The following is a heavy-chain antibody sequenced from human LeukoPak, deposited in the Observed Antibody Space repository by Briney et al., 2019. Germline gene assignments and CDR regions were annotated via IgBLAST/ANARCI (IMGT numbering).Heavy chain of an antibody. J-gene: IGHJ6*02. CDR2: ISSNTKYI. CDR1: GFTFSSYS. V-gene: IGHV3-21*01. CDR3: ARAYPYYYYGMDV. D-gene: IGHD2-2*02. Sequence: PGGSLRLSCAASGFTFSSYSMTWVRQAPGKGLEWVSSISSNTKYIYYADSVKGRFTISRDNAKNSLYLQMNSLRAEDTAVYYCARAYPYYYYGMDVWGQGTTVTVSS.